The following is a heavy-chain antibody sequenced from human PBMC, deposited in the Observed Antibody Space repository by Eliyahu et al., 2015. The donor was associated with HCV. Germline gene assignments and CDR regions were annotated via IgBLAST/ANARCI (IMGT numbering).Heavy chain of an antibody. CDR3: AKLGIFPLYYYDSSGYPYYFDY. CDR1: GFTFSSYA. D-gene: IGHD3-22*01. Sequence: EVQLLESGGGLVQPGGSLRLSCAASGFTFSSYAMSXVRQAPGKGLEWVSAISGSGGSTYYADSVKGRFTISRDNSKNTLYLQMNSLRAEDTAVYYCAKLGIFPLYYYDSSGYPYYFDYWGQGTLVIVSS. J-gene: IGHJ4*02. V-gene: IGHV3-23*01. CDR2: ISGSGGST.